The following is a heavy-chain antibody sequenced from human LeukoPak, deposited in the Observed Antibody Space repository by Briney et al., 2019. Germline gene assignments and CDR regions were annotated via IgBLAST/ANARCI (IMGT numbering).Heavy chain of an antibody. D-gene: IGHD6-19*01. CDR1: GGSISSYY. Sequence: SETLSLTCTVSGGSISSYYWSWIRQPAGKGLEWIGRIYTSGSTNYNPSLKSRVTMSVDTSKNQFSLKLSSVTAADTAVYYFARQYSSGWQYYFDYWGQGTLVTVSS. V-gene: IGHV4-4*07. J-gene: IGHJ4*02. CDR3: ARQYSSGWQYYFDY. CDR2: IYTSGST.